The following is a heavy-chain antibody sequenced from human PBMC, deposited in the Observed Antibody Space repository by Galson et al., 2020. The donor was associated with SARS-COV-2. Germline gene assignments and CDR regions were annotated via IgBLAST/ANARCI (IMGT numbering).Heavy chain of an antibody. CDR1: GFTFNNYG. CDR2: VSYDGNYK. J-gene: IGHJ6*02. Sequence: GESLKISCAASGFTFNNYGMNWVRQAPGKGLEWVAIVSYDGNYKYYGDSVKGRFTISRDNSKNTQYLLMNALRVEDTAVYYCAKDMGWVQLVGSSYQYYHTMDVWGQGTTVTVSS. D-gene: IGHD1-1*01. CDR3: AKDMGWVQLVGSSYQYYHTMDV. V-gene: IGHV3-30*18.